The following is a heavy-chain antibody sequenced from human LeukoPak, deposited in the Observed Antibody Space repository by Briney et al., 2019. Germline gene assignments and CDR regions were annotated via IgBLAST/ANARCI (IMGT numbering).Heavy chain of an antibody. CDR3: ARDIRWCSGGSCYSKRQLYGMDV. J-gene: IGHJ6*02. D-gene: IGHD2-15*01. CDR1: DGPNSSGGYY. CDR2: IYYSGST. V-gene: IGHV4-31*03. Sequence: PSETLSLTCSVSDGPNSSGGYYWSWIRQHPGKGLEWIGYIYYSGSTYYNPSLKSRVTISVDTSKNQFSLKLSSVTAADTAVYYCARDIRWCSGGSCYSKRQLYGMDVWGQGTTVTVSS.